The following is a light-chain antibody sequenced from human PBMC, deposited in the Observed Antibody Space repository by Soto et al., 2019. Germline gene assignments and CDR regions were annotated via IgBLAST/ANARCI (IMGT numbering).Light chain of an antibody. CDR1: ASNLGGNP. CDR3: AAWDDSPNAVV. V-gene: IGLV1-44*01. J-gene: IGLJ2*01. CDR2: TNH. Sequence: QSALTQPPSVSGTPGQKVSISCSGSASNLGGNPVNWYQHLPGAAPKLLIYTNHQRPSGVPDRFSGSKSGTSASLAISGLRSEDEADFYCAAWDDSPNAVVFGGGTKVTVL.